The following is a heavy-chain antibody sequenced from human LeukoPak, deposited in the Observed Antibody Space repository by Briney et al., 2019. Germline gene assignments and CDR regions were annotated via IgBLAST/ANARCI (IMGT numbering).Heavy chain of an antibody. Sequence: GGSLRLSCAASGFSFSSYEMNWVRQAPGKGLEWVSYISISGSTIYYADSVKGRFTISRDNAKNSLYLQMNSLRAEDTAVYYCAELGITMIGGVWGKGTTVTISS. CDR3: AELGITMIGGV. CDR2: ISISGSTI. CDR1: GFSFSSYE. V-gene: IGHV3-48*03. J-gene: IGHJ6*04. D-gene: IGHD3-10*02.